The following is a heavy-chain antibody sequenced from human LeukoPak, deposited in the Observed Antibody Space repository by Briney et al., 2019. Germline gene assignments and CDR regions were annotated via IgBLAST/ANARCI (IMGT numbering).Heavy chain of an antibody. Sequence: GGSLRLSCAASGFAFSNYDMHWVRQAPGKGLEWVSAISGSGGSTYYADSVKGRFTISRDNSKNTLYLQMNSLRAEDTAVYYCAAIGAFDIWGQGTMVTVSS. CDR1: GFAFSNYD. CDR3: AAIGAFDI. J-gene: IGHJ3*02. V-gene: IGHV3-23*01. CDR2: ISGSGGST. D-gene: IGHD2/OR15-2a*01.